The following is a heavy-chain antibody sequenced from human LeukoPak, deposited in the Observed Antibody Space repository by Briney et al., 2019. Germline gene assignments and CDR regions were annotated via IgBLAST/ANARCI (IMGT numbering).Heavy chain of an antibody. V-gene: IGHV3-33*01. CDR2: IWYDGSNK. Sequence: GGSLRLSCAASGFTFSSYGMHWVRQAPGKGLEWVAVIWYDGSNKYYADSVKGRFTISRDNSKNTLYLQMNSLRAEDTAVYYCARDPPYCSGGSCYGRNFDCWGQGTLVTVSS. CDR1: GFTFSSYG. D-gene: IGHD2-15*01. CDR3: ARDPPYCSGGSCYGRNFDC. J-gene: IGHJ4*02.